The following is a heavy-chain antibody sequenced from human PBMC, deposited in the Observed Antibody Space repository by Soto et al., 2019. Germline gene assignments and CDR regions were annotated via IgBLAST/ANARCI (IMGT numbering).Heavy chain of an antibody. D-gene: IGHD2-2*01. Sequence: GVSLRLSCAASGFTFSNFWMHWVRQAPGKGPVWVSRINGDGSSTSHADSVKGRFTISRDNAENTLFLQMSGLRAEDTAVYYCARAQLLPDDAFDACGRGTVVTVSS. CDR2: INGDGSST. CDR3: ARAQLLPDDAFDA. V-gene: IGHV3-74*01. CDR1: GFTFSNFW. J-gene: IGHJ3*01.